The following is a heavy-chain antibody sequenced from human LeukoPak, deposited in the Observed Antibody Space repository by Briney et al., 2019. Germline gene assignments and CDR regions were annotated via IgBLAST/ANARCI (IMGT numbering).Heavy chain of an antibody. Sequence: GASVKVSCKASGGTFSSYAISWVRQAPGQGLEWMGRIIPILGIANYAQKFQGRVTITADKSTSTAYMELSSLRSEDTAVYYCARGEHYYDSSGYFHFDYWGQGTLVTVSS. J-gene: IGHJ4*02. CDR1: GGTFSSYA. D-gene: IGHD3-22*01. CDR2: IIPILGIA. V-gene: IGHV1-69*04. CDR3: ARGEHYYDSSGYFHFDY.